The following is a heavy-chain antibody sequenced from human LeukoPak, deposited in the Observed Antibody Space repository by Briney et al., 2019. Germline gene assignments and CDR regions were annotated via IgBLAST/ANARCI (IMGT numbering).Heavy chain of an antibody. CDR1: GFTVSSNY. CDR2: IYSGGST. J-gene: IGHJ6*03. D-gene: IGHD1-14*01. V-gene: IGHV3-53*01. Sequence: GGSLRLSCAASGFTVSSNYMSWVRQAPGKGLGWVSVIYSGGSTYYADSVKGRFTISRDNSKNTLYLQMNSLRAEDTAVYYCARGGTPRKGYYYYYMDVWGKGTTVTISS. CDR3: ARGGTPRKGYYYYYMDV.